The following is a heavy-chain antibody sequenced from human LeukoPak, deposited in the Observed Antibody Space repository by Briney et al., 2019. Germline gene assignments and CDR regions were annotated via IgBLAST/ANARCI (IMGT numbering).Heavy chain of an antibody. D-gene: IGHD4-17*01. Sequence: ASVKVSCKASRYTFTGYYMHWVRQAPGQGLEWMGWINPNSGGTNYAQKFQGRVTMTRDTSISTAYMELSRLRSDDTAVYYCARVPGDYDLYFDYWGQGTLVTVSS. V-gene: IGHV1-2*02. CDR2: INPNSGGT. CDR1: RYTFTGYY. CDR3: ARVPGDYDLYFDY. J-gene: IGHJ4*02.